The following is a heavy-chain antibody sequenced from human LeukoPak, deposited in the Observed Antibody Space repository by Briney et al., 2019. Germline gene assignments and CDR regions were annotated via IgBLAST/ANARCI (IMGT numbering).Heavy chain of an antibody. J-gene: IGHJ5*02. D-gene: IGHD3-22*01. CDR1: GGTFINYA. CDR2: IIPILGIA. CDR3: ASLYYYDSSGYYADQGWFDP. V-gene: IGHV1-69*10. Sequence: SVTVSFKASGGTFINYAISWGGQAPGQGLGGMGRIIPILGIANYAQKCQGRVTITADKSTSTAYMELSSLRSEDTAVCYCASLYYYDSSGYYADQGWFDPWGQGTLVTVSS.